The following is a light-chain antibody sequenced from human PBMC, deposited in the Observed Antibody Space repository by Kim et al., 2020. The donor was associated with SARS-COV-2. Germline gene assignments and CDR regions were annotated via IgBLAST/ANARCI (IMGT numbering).Light chain of an antibody. CDR2: GAS. V-gene: IGKV3-20*01. CDR1: QSVSSSY. Sequence: EIVLTQSPGTLSLSPGERATLSCRASQSVSSSYLAWYQQKPGQAPRLLIYGASSRATGIPDRFSGSGSGTDFTLTISRLEPEDFGVYYCQQYGSSSITFGQGTRLEIK. J-gene: IGKJ5*01. CDR3: QQYGSSSIT.